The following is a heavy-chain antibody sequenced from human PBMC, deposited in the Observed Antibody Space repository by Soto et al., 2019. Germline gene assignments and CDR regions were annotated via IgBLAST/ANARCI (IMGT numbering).Heavy chain of an antibody. J-gene: IGHJ4*02. CDR3: ARLYYDSNDHFDY. D-gene: IGHD3-22*01. Sequence: QLQLQESGPGLVKPSETLSLTCTVSGGSISSSSYYWGWIRQPPGKGLEWLGSISYSGSTYYNPSLKSRVTISVEMSKNQFSLKLSSVTAADTAVYYCARLYYDSNDHFDYWGQVTLVPVSS. CDR2: ISYSGST. CDR1: GGSISSSSYY. V-gene: IGHV4-39*01.